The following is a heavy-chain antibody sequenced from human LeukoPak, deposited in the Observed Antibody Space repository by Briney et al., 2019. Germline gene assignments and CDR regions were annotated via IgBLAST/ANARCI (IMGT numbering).Heavy chain of an antibody. D-gene: IGHD2-15*01. V-gene: IGHV4-59*01. Sequence: SETLSLTCTVSGGSISSYYWSWIRQPPGKGLEWIGYIYFSGSTNYNPSLKSRVTISVDTSKTQLSLKLSSVTAADTAVYYCARGGPQDWVVFDYWGQGTLVTVSS. J-gene: IGHJ4*02. CDR3: ARGGPQDWVVFDY. CDR1: GGSISSYY. CDR2: IYFSGST.